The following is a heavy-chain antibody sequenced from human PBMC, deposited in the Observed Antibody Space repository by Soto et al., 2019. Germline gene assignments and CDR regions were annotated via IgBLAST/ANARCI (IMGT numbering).Heavy chain of an antibody. J-gene: IGHJ4*02. CDR1: DYTFEGYG. CDR3: ARDYSRSWEYDF. Sequence: GASVNVSCRSSDYTFEGYGSRCVRQAPGQGLEWMGWISAYNGNTNDAQKLQGRVTMTTDTSTSTAYMELRSLRSDDTAVYYCARDYSRSWEYDFWGQAILVTVSS. D-gene: IGHD6-13*01. V-gene: IGHV1-18*01. CDR2: ISAYNGNT.